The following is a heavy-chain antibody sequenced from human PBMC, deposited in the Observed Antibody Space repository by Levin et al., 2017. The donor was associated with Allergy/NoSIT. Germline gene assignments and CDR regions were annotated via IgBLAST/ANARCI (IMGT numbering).Heavy chain of an antibody. V-gene: IGHV1-46*03. J-gene: IGHJ4*02. D-gene: IGHD1-26*01. Sequence: GESLKISCKASGYTFTSYYMHWVRQAPGQGLEWMGIINPSGGSTSYAQKFQGRVTMTRDTSTSTVYMELSSLRSEDTAVYYCARLFSGIVGSDYFDYWGQGTLVTVSS. CDR2: INPSGGST. CDR3: ARLFSGIVGSDYFDY. CDR1: GYTFTSYY.